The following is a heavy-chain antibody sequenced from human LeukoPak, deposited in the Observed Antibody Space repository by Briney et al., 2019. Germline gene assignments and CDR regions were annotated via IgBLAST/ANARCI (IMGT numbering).Heavy chain of an antibody. CDR3: ARGRTIFGAIRGWFDP. V-gene: IGHV3-30*04. CDR2: TSYDGSNK. D-gene: IGHD3-3*01. J-gene: IGHJ5*02. Sequence: GGSLRLSCAASGFTFSSYAMHWVRQAPGKGLEWVAVTSYDGSNKYYADSVKGRFTISRDNSKNTLYLQMNSLRAEDTAVYYCARGRTIFGAIRGWFDPWGQGTLVTVSS. CDR1: GFTFSSYA.